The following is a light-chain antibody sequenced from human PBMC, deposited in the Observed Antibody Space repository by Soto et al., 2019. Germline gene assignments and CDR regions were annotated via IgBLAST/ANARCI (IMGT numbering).Light chain of an antibody. CDR1: QRISTW. CDR2: DAS. CDR3: QQYIKWPIT. J-gene: IGKJ5*01. V-gene: IGKV1-5*01. Sequence: DIRMTQSPSTLSASVGDRVTITCRASQRISTWVAWYQQKPGKAPKLLISDASSLEDGVPPRFSGSGSGTEFTLTVSSLQSEDFAVYYCQQYIKWPITFGQGTRLEI.